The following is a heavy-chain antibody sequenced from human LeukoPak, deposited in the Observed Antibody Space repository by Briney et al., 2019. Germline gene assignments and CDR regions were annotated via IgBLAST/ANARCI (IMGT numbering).Heavy chain of an antibody. D-gene: IGHD4-17*01. J-gene: IGHJ3*02. CDR2: ISSRSTYM. CDR1: GFTFNVYN. CDR3: AKDHGVAFDI. V-gene: IGHV3-21*01. Sequence: GGSLRLSCAASGFTFNVYNMNWVREAPGKGLEWVSFISSRSTYMYYADSVRGRFTISRDNANNSLFLQMTSLRVEDTAVYYCAKDHGVAFDIWGQGTMVTVSS.